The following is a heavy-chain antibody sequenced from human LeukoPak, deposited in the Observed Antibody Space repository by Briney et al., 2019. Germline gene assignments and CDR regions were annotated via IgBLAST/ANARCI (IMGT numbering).Heavy chain of an antibody. CDR1: GGSISSSSYY. CDR3: ARHRSYYDSSGTSYYYYYMDV. CDR2: IYYSGST. D-gene: IGHD3-22*01. Sequence: SETLSLTCTVSGGSISSSSYYWGWIRQPPGKGLEWIGSIYYSGSTYYNPSLKSRVTISVDTSKNQFSLKLSSVTAADTAVYYCARHRSYYDSSGTSYYYYYMDVWGKGTTVTISS. V-gene: IGHV4-39*01. J-gene: IGHJ6*03.